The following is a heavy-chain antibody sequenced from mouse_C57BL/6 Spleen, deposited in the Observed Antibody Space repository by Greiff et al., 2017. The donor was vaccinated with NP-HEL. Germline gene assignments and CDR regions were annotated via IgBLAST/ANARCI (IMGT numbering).Heavy chain of an antibody. CDR1: GYTFTSYW. J-gene: IGHJ2*01. V-gene: IGHV1-69*01. Sequence: QVQLQQPGAELVMPGASVKLSCKASGYTFTSYWMHWVKQRPGQGLEWIGEIDPSDSSTNYNQKFKGKSTLTVDKSSSTAYMQLSSLTSEDSAVYYCARAYGSSYFFDYWGKGTTLTVSS. D-gene: IGHD1-1*01. CDR2: IDPSDSST. CDR3: ARAYGSSYFFDY.